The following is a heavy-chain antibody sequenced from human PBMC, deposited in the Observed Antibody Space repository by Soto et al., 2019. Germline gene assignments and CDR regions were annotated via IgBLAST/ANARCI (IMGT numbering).Heavy chain of an antibody. CDR2: IIPTFGRT. J-gene: IGHJ3*02. Sequence: ASVKVSCKASGDTFGSYAISWVRQAPGKGLEWMGKIIPTFGRTNYAQKFQGRVTMTTDTSTSTAYMDLRSLTSDDTAVYYCARDRVAGIWGDAFDIWGQGTMVTVSS. V-gene: IGHV1-18*01. D-gene: IGHD3-16*01. CDR1: GDTFGSYA. CDR3: ARDRVAGIWGDAFDI.